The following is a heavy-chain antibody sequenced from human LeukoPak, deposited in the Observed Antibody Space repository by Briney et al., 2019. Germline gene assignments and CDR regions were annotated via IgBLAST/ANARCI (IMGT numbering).Heavy chain of an antibody. CDR3: TRTRMQYYYGMDV. D-gene: IGHD3-22*01. J-gene: IGHJ6*02. CDR1: GGSFSGYY. CDR2: INHSGST. V-gene: IGHV4-34*01. Sequence: SETLSLTCAGYGGSFSGYYWSWIRQPPGKGLEWIGEINHSGSTNYNPSLKSRVTISVDTSKNQFSLKLSSVTAADTAVYYCTRTRMQYYYGMDVWGQGTTVTVSS.